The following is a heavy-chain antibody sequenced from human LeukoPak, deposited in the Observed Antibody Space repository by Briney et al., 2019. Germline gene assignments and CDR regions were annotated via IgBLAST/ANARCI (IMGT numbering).Heavy chain of an antibody. V-gene: IGHV3-30*04. CDR2: ISYGGSNK. CDR3: ARAPPGYSYGIDY. D-gene: IGHD5-18*01. CDR1: GFTFSSYA. J-gene: IGHJ4*02. Sequence: GGSLRLSCAASGFTFSSYAMHWVRQAPGKGLEWVAVISYGGSNKYYADSVKGRFTISRDNSKNTLYLQMNSLRAEDTAVYYCARAPPGYSYGIDYWGQGTLVTVSS.